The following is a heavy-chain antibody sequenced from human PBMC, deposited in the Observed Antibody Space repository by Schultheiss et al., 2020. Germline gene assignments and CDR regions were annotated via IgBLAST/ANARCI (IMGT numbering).Heavy chain of an antibody. Sequence: SETLSLTCTVSGGSISSGGYYWSWIRQPPGKGLEWIGYIYYSGSTNYNPSLKSRVTISVDTSKNQFSLKLSSVTAADTAVYYCAQLGYCSSTSCDYYYYGMDVWGQGTTVTVSS. J-gene: IGHJ6*02. CDR3: AQLGYCSSTSCDYYYYGMDV. V-gene: IGHV4-61*08. D-gene: IGHD2-2*01. CDR1: GGSISSGGYY. CDR2: IYYSGST.